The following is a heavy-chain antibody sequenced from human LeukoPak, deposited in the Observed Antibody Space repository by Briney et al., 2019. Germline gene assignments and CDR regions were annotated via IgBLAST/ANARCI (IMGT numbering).Heavy chain of an antibody. Sequence: GGSLRLSCAASGFTFSSYWMSWVRQAPEKGLEWVANIKQDGSEKYYVDSVKGRFTISRDNAKNSLYLQMNSLRAEDTAVYYRARWGITMVRGVIDPSGDYGMDVWGKGTTVTVSS. D-gene: IGHD3-10*01. CDR3: ARWGITMVRGVIDPSGDYGMDV. CDR2: IKQDGSEK. J-gene: IGHJ6*04. CDR1: GFTFSSYW. V-gene: IGHV3-7*03.